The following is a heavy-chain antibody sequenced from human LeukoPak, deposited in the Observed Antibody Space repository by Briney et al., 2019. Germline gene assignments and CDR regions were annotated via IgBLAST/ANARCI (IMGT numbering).Heavy chain of an antibody. J-gene: IGHJ4*02. Sequence: GGSLRLSCAASGFTFSSYGMHWVRQAPGKGLEWVAVIWYDGSNKYYADSVKGRFTISRDNSKNTLYLQMNSLRAEDTAVYYCAKDSGATGTAFGDWGQGTLVTASS. CDR2: IWYDGSNK. CDR1: GFTFSSYG. CDR3: AKDSGATGTAFGD. D-gene: IGHD1-1*01. V-gene: IGHV3-33*06.